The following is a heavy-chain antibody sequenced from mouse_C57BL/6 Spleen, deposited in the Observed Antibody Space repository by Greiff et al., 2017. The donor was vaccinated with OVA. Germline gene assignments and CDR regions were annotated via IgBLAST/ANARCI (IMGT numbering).Heavy chain of an antibody. V-gene: IGHV1-52*01. Sequence: VQLQQSGAELVRPGSSVKLSCKASGYTFTSYWMHWVKQRPIQGLEWIGNIDPSDSETHYNQKFKDKATLTVDKSSSTAYMQLSSLTSEDSAVYYCARFDGYYFDYWGQGTTLTVSS. D-gene: IGHD2-3*01. CDR2: IDPSDSET. CDR3: ARFDGYYFDY. J-gene: IGHJ2*01. CDR1: GYTFTSYW.